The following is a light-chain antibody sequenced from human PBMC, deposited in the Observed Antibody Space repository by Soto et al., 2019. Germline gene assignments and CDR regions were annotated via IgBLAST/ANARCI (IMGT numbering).Light chain of an antibody. V-gene: IGKV1-12*01. CDR1: QGISTW. J-gene: IGKJ5*01. CDR2: GAS. Sequence: EIQLTQSPSSVSASVGDRVTITCRASQGISTWLAWYQQKAGKAPNLLIYGASNLHSGVPSRFSGSGSGTNFTLTISSLQPEEFATYYCQQANSFPITVGQGTRLEIK. CDR3: QQANSFPIT.